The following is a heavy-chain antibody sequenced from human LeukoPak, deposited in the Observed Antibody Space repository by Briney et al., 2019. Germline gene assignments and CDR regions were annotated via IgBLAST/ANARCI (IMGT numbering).Heavy chain of an antibody. CDR2: ISSSGTTI. J-gene: IGHJ4*02. CDR3: ARKYFGERYFDY. Sequence: GGSLRLSCAVSGFTFSNYEMNWVRQAPGKGLEWFSYISSSGTTIYYADSVKGRSTISRDNAKNSLYLQMHSLRTEDTAVYYCARKYFGERYFDYWGQGTLVTVSS. V-gene: IGHV3-48*03. D-gene: IGHD3-10*01. CDR1: GFTFSNYE.